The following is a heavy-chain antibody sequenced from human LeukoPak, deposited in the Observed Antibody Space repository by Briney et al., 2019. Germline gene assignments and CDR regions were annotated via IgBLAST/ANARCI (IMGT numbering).Heavy chain of an antibody. J-gene: IGHJ4*02. CDR1: GGSISSYF. D-gene: IGHD3-10*01. CDR2: MYTSGST. V-gene: IGHV4-4*07. CDR3: ARDRGTQPFDN. Sequence: PSETLSLTCTVSGGSISSYFWNWIRQPAGKGLEWIGRMYTSGSTNYNPSLRSRVTMSVDTSKNQFSLKLTSVTAADTAVYYCARDRGTQPFDNWGQGTLVTVSS.